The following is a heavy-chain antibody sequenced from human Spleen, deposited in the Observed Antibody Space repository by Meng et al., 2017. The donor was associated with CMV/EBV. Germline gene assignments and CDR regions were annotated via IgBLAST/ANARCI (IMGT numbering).Heavy chain of an antibody. CDR1: GFSFSNYA. Sequence: LSLTCAASGFSFSNYAMAWVRQAPGKGLEWVSGIGGSGSNTYHADSVKGRFTISRDNSKNTLHLQMNSLTAEDTAIYYCSKDLGVGGTYAHWGQGTLVTVSS. CDR3: SKDLGVGGTYAH. CDR2: IGGSGSNT. J-gene: IGHJ4*02. D-gene: IGHD1-26*01. V-gene: IGHV3-23*01.